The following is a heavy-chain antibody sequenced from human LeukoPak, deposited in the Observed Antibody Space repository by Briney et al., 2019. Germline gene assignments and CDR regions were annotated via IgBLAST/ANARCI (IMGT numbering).Heavy chain of an antibody. V-gene: IGHV3-21*01. D-gene: IGHD3-22*01. CDR1: GFTFSSYS. CDR3: ARVEDSSGYYGPYFDY. J-gene: IGHJ4*02. Sequence: GGSLRLSCAASGFTFSSYSMNRVRQAPGKGLEWVSIINSGGSTDYADSVKGRFIISRDNAKNSLYLQMNSLRAEDTAVYYCARVEDSSGYYGPYFDYWGQGTLVTVSP. CDR2: INSGGST.